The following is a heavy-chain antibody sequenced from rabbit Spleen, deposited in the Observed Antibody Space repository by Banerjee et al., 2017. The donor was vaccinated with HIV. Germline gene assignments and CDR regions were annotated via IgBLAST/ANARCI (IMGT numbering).Heavy chain of an antibody. V-gene: IGHV1S45*01. Sequence: QEQLEESGGDLVQPEGSLTLTCKASGLDFSSSYWICWVRQAPGKGLEWIGCIHAGDGSTTYASWAKGRFTISKASSTTVTLQMTSLTAADTATYFCARDGSNYYIDVYFNLWGPGTLVTVS. CDR2: IHAGDGST. CDR3: ARDGSNYYIDVYFNL. J-gene: IGHJ4*01. CDR1: GLDFSSSYW. D-gene: IGHD8-1*01.